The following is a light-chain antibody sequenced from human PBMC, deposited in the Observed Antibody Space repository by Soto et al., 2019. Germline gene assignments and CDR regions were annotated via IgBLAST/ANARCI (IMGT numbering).Light chain of an antibody. CDR2: GAS. J-gene: IGKJ3*01. CDR1: QSVSKN. V-gene: IGKV3-15*01. Sequence: EIVMTQSPATLSVSPGERATLSCRASQSVSKNLAWYQVKPGQAPRLLIYGASTRATGIPDRFSGSGSGTEFTLTISGLQSEDFAVYYCQQYNTWPGFGPGTKVDVK. CDR3: QQYNTWPG.